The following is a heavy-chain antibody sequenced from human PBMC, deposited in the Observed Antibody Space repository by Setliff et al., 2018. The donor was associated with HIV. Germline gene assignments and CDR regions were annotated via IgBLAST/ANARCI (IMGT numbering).Heavy chain of an antibody. CDR1: GASSSSFY. Sequence: PSETLSLTCTISGASSSSFYWGWFRQSPGKGLEWIGSISYSGTTYYNSSLQSRVTISADTSKNQLSLTLSSVTVADTALYYCARRRNIGDHHHYYMDVWGKGTTVTVSS. J-gene: IGHJ6*03. V-gene: IGHV4-39*01. CDR2: ISYSGTT. CDR3: ARRRNIGDHHHYYMDV. D-gene: IGHD2-21*02.